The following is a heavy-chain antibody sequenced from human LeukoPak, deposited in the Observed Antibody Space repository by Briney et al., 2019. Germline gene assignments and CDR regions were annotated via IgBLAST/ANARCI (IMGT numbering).Heavy chain of an antibody. V-gene: IGHV4-59*08. Sequence: PSETLSLTCSVSGGPIRSYYWSWVRQSPGKALEWIGFILYSDSTNYNPSLKSRVSLSVDTSKRQIFLRLTSVSAADTAVYYCARHQMAGYSSSCNDHWGQGILVTVSS. CDR3: ARHQMAGYSSSCNDH. J-gene: IGHJ5*02. CDR2: ILYSDST. D-gene: IGHD6-13*01. CDR1: GGPIRSYY.